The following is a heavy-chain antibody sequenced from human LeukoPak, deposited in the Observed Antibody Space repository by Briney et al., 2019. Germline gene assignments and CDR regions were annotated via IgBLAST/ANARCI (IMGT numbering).Heavy chain of an antibody. CDR3: ARGETSSYDY. Sequence: PGGSLDLSCAASGFPVIINYMSWVRQAPGKGPEWVPVIYSGGNTYYADSVKGRFTISRDNSKNTVYLQMNSLRAEDTAVYYCARGETSSYDYWGQGTLVTVSS. V-gene: IGHV3-53*01. J-gene: IGHJ4*02. CDR2: IYSGGNT. CDR1: GFPVIINY. D-gene: IGHD2-2*01.